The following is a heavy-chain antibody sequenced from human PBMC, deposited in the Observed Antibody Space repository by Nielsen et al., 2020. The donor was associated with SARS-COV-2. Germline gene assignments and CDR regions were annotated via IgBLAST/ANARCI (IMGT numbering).Heavy chain of an antibody. D-gene: IGHD3-22*01. Sequence: SETLSLTCTVSGGAISSSTYYWGWIRQPPGKGLEWIGRTYHSGTTYYNPSLKSRVTISVDTSKNQFSLRLSSVTAADTAVYYCARDRGSSGYYYIVYWGQGALVTVSS. J-gene: IGHJ4*02. CDR1: GGAISSSTYY. V-gene: IGHV4-39*07. CDR2: TYHSGTT. CDR3: ARDRGSSGYYYIVY.